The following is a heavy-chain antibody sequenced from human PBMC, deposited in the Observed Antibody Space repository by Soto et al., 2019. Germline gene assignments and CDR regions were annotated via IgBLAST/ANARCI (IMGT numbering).Heavy chain of an antibody. CDR1: GFTFSSYA. J-gene: IGHJ4*02. Sequence: GGSLRLSCAASGFTFSSYAMHWVRQAPGKGLEWVAVISYDGSNKYYADSVKGRFTISRDNSKNTLYLQMNSLRAEDTAVYYCARDRSDNWLAFDYWGQGTLVTVSS. CDR2: ISYDGSNK. CDR3: ARDRSDNWLAFDY. V-gene: IGHV3-30-3*01. D-gene: IGHD1-20*01.